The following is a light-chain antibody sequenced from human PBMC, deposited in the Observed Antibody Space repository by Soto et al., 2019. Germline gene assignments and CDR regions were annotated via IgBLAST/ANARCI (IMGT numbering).Light chain of an antibody. J-gene: IGKJ3*01. CDR2: GAS. V-gene: IGKV3-20*01. Sequence: EIVLTQSPGTLSLSPGERATLSCRASQSVSSSHLAWYQQKRGQAPSLLIYGASSRATGIPDRFSGSGSGTDFTLTISRLEPEDFAVYYCQQYCSSLFTFGPGTKVDIK. CDR3: QQYCSSLFT. CDR1: QSVSSSH.